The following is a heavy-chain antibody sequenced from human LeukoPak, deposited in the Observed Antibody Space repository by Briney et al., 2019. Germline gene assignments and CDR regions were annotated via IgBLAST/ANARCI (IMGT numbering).Heavy chain of an antibody. CDR2: ITSDGSDT. J-gene: IGHJ4*02. CDR1: GFGFSDYW. Sequence: SGGSLRLSCAASGFGFSDYWMQCVRQAPGKGLVWISRITSDGSDTNYADSVKGRFTISRDNAKNTLYLQMNSLRAEDTAVYYCARALKYNSGYDWGGDYWGQGTLVTVSS. D-gene: IGHD5-12*01. V-gene: IGHV3-74*01. CDR3: ARALKYNSGYDWGGDY.